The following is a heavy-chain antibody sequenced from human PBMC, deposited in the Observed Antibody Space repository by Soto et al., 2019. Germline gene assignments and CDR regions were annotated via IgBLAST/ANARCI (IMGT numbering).Heavy chain of an antibody. V-gene: IGHV3-49*03. D-gene: IGHD3-9*01. CDR1: GFTFGDYD. CDR3: TRESFRGLVNY. CDR2: IRSKAYGVTT. J-gene: IGHJ4*02. Sequence: GGSLRLSCITSGFTFGDYDIGWFRQAPGKGLEWVGFIRSKAYGVTTDCAASVRGRFTISRDDSRRIAYLQLNSLKTEDTAVYYCTRESFRGLVNYWGQGTLVTVSS.